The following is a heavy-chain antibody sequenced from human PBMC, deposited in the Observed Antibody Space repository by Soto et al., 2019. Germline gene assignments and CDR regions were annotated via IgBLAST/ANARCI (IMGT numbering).Heavy chain of an antibody. D-gene: IGHD5-12*01. V-gene: IGHV3-23*01. J-gene: IGHJ4*02. CDR3: ARRDNSGWNSCDY. CDR2: VSPSGSNT. CDR1: GFIFSNYP. Sequence: GGSLRLSCAVSGFIFSNYPMSWVRQAPGKGLEWVSSVSPSGSNTYYADSVKGRFTMSRDNSENRLHLQMNSLRAEDTAVYFCARRDNSGWNSCDYWGQGTLVTVSS.